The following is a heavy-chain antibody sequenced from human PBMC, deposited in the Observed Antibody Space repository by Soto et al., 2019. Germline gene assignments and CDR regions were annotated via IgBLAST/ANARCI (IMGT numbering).Heavy chain of an antibody. CDR2: IIPIFGTA. J-gene: IGHJ6*02. CDR1: GGTFSSYA. Sequence: QVQLVQSGAEVKKPGSSVKVSCKASGGTFSSYAISWVRQAPGQGLEWMGGIIPIFGTANYAQKFQGRVTITADKSTSTAYMELSSLRSEDTAVYYCARGSGFVVVPAAIGVYGMDVWGQGTTVTVSS. D-gene: IGHD2-2*02. CDR3: ARGSGFVVVPAAIGVYGMDV. V-gene: IGHV1-69*06.